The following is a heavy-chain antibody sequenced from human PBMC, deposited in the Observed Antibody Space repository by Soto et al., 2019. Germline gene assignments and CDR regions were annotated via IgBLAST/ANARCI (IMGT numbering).Heavy chain of an antibody. CDR3: TTDLTTVTGDDY. J-gene: IGHJ4*02. V-gene: IGHV3-15*07. CDR1: GFTFSNAW. CDR2: IKSKTDGGTT. D-gene: IGHD4-17*01. Sequence: EVQLVESGGGLVKPGGSLRLSCAASGFTFSNAWMNWVRQAPGKGLEWVGRIKSKTDGGTTDYAAPVKGRFTISRVDSKNTLYLQMNSLKSEDAAVYYCTTDLTTVTGDDYWGQGALVTVSS.